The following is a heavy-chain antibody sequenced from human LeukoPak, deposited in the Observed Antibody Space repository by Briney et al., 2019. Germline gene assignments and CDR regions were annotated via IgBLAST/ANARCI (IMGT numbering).Heavy chain of an antibody. V-gene: IGHV3-30*04. CDR2: ISYDGSNK. Sequence: GGSLRLSCAASGFTFSSFAMHWVRQAPGKGLEWVAVISYDGSNKYYADSVKGRFTISRDNFKNTLYLQMNSLRAEDTAVYYCAKDSSSSLFALDYWGQGTLVTVSS. D-gene: IGHD6-6*01. J-gene: IGHJ4*02. CDR3: AKDSSSSLFALDY. CDR1: GFTFSSFA.